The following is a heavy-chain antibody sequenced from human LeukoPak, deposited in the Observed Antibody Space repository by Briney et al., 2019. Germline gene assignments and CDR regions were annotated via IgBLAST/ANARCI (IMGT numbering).Heavy chain of an antibody. D-gene: IGHD3-3*01. J-gene: IGHJ3*02. V-gene: IGHV4-38-2*01. Sequence: SETLSLTCAVSGYSISSGYYWGWIRQPPGKGLEWIGSIYHSGSTYYNPSLKSRVTISVDTSKHQFSLKLSSVTAADTAVYYCARHLSIFGVVITIDAFDIWGQGTMVTVSS. CDR3: ARHLSIFGVVITIDAFDI. CDR2: IYHSGST. CDR1: GYSISSGYY.